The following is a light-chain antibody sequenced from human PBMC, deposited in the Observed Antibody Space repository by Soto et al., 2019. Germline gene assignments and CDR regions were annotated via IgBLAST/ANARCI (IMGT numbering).Light chain of an antibody. CDR1: QDIKQS. V-gene: IGKV1-33*01. CDR2: DAF. CDR3: QQYYSLPIT. Sequence: DIQMTQSPSSLSAFVGDRVTITCQASQDIKQSLNWYQQKPGKAPKLLIFDAFNLKTGVPTRFSGSGSATDFTFTISSLQPEDIATYYCQQYYSLPITFGQGTRL. J-gene: IGKJ5*01.